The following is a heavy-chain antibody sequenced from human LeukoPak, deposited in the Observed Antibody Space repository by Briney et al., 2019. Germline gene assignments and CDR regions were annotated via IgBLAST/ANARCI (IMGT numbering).Heavy chain of an antibody. J-gene: IGHJ4*02. V-gene: IGHV4-61*01. CDR3: ARVFPYCSGGSCYDY. D-gene: IGHD2-15*01. Sequence: SETLSLTCTVSGGSVSSGSYYWSWIRQPPGKGLEWIGYIYYSGSTNYNPSLKSRVTISVDTSKNQFSLKLSSVTAAVTAVYYYARVFPYCSGGSCYDYWGQGTLVTVSS. CDR1: GGSVSSGSYY. CDR2: IYYSGST.